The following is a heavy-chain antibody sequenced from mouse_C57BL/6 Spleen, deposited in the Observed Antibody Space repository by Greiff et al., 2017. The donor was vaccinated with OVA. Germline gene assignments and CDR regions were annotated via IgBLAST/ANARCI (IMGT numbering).Heavy chain of an antibody. V-gene: IGHV5-17*01. CDR2: ISSGSSTI. J-gene: IGHJ4*01. Sequence: EVQLVESGGGLVKPGGSLKLSCAASGFTFSDYGMHWVRQAPEKGLEWVAYISSGSSTIYYADTVKGRFTISRDNAKNTLFLQMTSLRSEDTAMYYCARLVTTWNAMDYWGQGTSVTVSS. CDR3: ARLVTTWNAMDY. D-gene: IGHD2-2*01. CDR1: GFTFSDYG.